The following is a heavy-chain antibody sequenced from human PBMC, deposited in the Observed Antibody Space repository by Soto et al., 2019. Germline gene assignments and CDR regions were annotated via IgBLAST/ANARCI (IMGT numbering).Heavy chain of an antibody. CDR1: GYTFTSYD. Sequence: GASVKVSCKASGYTFTSYDINWVRQATGQGLDWLGCINLKSVNTGYEKNFQGRVTLSRNTSISTAYMELSSLIFENTAVYYCARTLYGENVDYWGKGTLVTSPQ. CDR3: ARTLYGENVDY. D-gene: IGHD4-17*01. CDR2: INLKSVNT. V-gene: IGHV1-8*01. J-gene: IGHJ4*02.